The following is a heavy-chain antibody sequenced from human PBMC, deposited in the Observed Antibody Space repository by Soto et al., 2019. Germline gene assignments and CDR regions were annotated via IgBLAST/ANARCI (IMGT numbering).Heavy chain of an antibody. V-gene: IGHV4-39*01. CDR2: IYYSGST. J-gene: IGHJ4*02. CDR1: GGSISSSSYY. Sequence: SETLSLTCTVSGGSISSSSYYWGWIRQPPGKGLEWIGSIYYSGSTYYNPSLKSRVTISVDTSKDQFSLKLSSVTAADTAVYYCARREVMITFGGAIDPPPFDYWGQGTLVTVSS. CDR3: ARREVMITFGGAIDPPPFDY. D-gene: IGHD3-16*02.